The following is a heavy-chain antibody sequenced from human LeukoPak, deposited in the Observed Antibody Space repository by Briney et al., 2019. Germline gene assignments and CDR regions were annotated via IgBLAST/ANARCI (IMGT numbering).Heavy chain of an antibody. CDR3: ARDRWGERAFDT. D-gene: IGHD7-27*01. J-gene: IGHJ3*02. Sequence: GGSLRLSCAASGFTFSVYWMHWVRQTPEKGLVWVSHITDDGTRTYADSVKGRFTISRDNAKNTMYLQMNSLRAEDTGMYFCARDRWGERAFDTWGQGTMVTVSS. V-gene: IGHV3-74*03. CDR2: ITDDGTR. CDR1: GFTFSVYW.